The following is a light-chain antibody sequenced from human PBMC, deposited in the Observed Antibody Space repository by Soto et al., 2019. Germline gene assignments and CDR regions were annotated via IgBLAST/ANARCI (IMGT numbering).Light chain of an antibody. Sequence: QSVLTQPPSVSGSPGQSIAISCTGTNGDVGGYNYVSWYQHHPGKAPKLLIYDVTNRPSGVSNRFSASKSGNTASLTISGLQAEDEADYYCSSYTSSSTPYVFGTGTKVTVL. J-gene: IGLJ1*01. CDR3: SSYTSSSTPYV. CDR2: DVT. V-gene: IGLV2-14*03. CDR1: NGDVGGYNY.